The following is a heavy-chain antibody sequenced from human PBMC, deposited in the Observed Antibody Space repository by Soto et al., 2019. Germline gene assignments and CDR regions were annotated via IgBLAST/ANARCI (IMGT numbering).Heavy chain of an antibody. D-gene: IGHD5-18*01. J-gene: IGHJ4*02. CDR2: ISGSGGST. V-gene: IGHV3-23*01. Sequence: PGGSLRLSCAASGFTFSSYAMSWVRQAPGKRLEWVSAISGSGGSTYYADSVKGRFTISRDNSKNTLYLQMTSLRAEDTAVYYCAKEPAMVQEFDYWGQGALVTVSS. CDR3: AKEPAMVQEFDY. CDR1: GFTFSSYA.